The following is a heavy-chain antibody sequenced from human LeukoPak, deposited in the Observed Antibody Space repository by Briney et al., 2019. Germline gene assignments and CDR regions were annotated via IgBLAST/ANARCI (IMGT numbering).Heavy chain of an antibody. D-gene: IGHD2-2*01. CDR3: ARDLRTGIVVVPAGLDP. Sequence: ASVKVSCKASGYTFTGYYMHWVRRAPGQGLEWMGWINPNSGGTNYAQKFQGRVTMTRDTSVSTAYMELSRLRSDDTAVYYCARDLRTGIVVVPAGLDPWGQGTLVTVSS. CDR2: INPNSGGT. CDR1: GYTFTGYY. J-gene: IGHJ5*02. V-gene: IGHV1-2*02.